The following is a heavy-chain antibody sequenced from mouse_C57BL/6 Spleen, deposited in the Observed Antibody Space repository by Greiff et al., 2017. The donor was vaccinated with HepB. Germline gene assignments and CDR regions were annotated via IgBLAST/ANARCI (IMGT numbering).Heavy chain of an antibody. Sequence: VKLQESGAELVKPGASVKLSCKASGYTFTEYTIHWVKQRSGQGLEWIGWFYPGSGSIKYNEKFKDKATLTADKSSSTVYMELRRLTSEDSAVYFCARHEKGTGTRYYFDYWGQGTTLTVSS. D-gene: IGHD4-1*01. CDR3: ARHEKGTGTRYYFDY. CDR1: GYTFTEYT. V-gene: IGHV1-62-2*01. J-gene: IGHJ2*01. CDR2: FYPGSGSI.